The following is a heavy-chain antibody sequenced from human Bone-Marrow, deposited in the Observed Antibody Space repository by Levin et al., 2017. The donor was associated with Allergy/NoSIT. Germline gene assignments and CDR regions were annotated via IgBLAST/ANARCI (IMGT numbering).Heavy chain of an antibody. J-gene: IGHJ6*02. Sequence: LSLTCAASGFTFSSYGMHWVRQAPGKGLEWVAVIWYDGSNKYYADSVKGRFTISRDNSKNTLYLQMNSLRAEDTAVYYCARDPDIVLVPAATLGLYYYYYYGMDVWGQGTTVTVSS. CDR2: IWYDGSNK. D-gene: IGHD2-2*01. V-gene: IGHV3-33*01. CDR3: ARDPDIVLVPAATLGLYYYYYYGMDV. CDR1: GFTFSSYG.